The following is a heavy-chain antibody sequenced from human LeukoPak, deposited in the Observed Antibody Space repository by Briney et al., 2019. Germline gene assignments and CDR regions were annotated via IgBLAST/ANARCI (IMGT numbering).Heavy chain of an antibody. Sequence: ASVKVSCEASGYIFTGYYVHWVRQAPGQGLEWMGWINSNSGGRKYAQKIQGRVNMTREPSISTAYMDLSRLRCDETAVYYCVRGDSSPYVYFDYWGQGTLVRVSS. V-gene: IGHV1-2*02. D-gene: IGHD3-22*01. J-gene: IGHJ4*02. CDR1: GYIFTGYY. CDR3: VRGDSSPYVYFDY. CDR2: INSNSGGR.